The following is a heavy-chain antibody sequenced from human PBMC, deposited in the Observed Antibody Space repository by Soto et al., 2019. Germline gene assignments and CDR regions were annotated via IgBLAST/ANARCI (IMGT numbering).Heavy chain of an antibody. Sequence: SETLSLTCAVYGGSFSGYYWSWIRQPPGKGLEWIGEINHSGSTNYNPSLKSRVTISVDTSKNQFSLKLSSVTAADTAVYYCARGGTIFGVVIIPRFDPWGQGTLVTVPQ. CDR1: GGSFSGYY. J-gene: IGHJ5*02. CDR3: ARGGTIFGVVIIPRFDP. CDR2: INHSGST. D-gene: IGHD3-3*01. V-gene: IGHV4-34*01.